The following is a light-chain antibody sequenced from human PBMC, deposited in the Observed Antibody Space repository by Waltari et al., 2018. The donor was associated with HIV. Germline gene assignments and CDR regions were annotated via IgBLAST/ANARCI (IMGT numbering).Light chain of an antibody. V-gene: IGLV2-8*01. J-gene: IGLJ2*01. Sequence: QSALTQPPSASGSLGHSVTISCSGTSDDIGWYNYVFWYQQYPAKAPKLLIYEVNKRPSGVPDRFSGSKSLNTASLAVYGLQAEDEAHYCCSSFAGSNTVVFGGGTKLTVL. CDR2: EVN. CDR1: SDDIGWYNY. CDR3: SSFAGSNTVV.